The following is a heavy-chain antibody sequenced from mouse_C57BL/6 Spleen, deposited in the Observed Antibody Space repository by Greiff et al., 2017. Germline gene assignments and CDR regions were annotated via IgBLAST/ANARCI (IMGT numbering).Heavy chain of an antibody. D-gene: IGHD1-1*01. CDR3: ARDHYYGSSPYFDD. V-gene: IGHV1-64*01. Sequence: QVQLQQPGAELVKPGASVKLSCKASGYTFTSYWMHWVKQRPGQGLEWIGMIHPNSGSTNYNEKFKSKATLTVDKSSSTAYMQLSSLTSEDSAVYYCARDHYYGSSPYFDDWGKGTTLTVSS. J-gene: IGHJ2*01. CDR1: GYTFTSYW. CDR2: IHPNSGST.